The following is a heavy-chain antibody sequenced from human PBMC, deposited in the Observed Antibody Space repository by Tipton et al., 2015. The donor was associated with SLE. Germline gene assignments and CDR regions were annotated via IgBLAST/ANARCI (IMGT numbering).Heavy chain of an antibody. D-gene: IGHD3-16*01. CDR1: GRSFIGSY. J-gene: IGHJ5*02. V-gene: IGHV4-34*01. CDR2: IDHSGST. CDR3: ARVQAYEGFDP. Sequence: TLSLTCAVYGRSFIGSYWTWIRQHPGKGLEWIGDIDHSGSTYYNPSLKSRVTISVDTSKNQFSLKLSSVTAAETAVYYCARVQAYEGFDPWGQGTLVTVSS.